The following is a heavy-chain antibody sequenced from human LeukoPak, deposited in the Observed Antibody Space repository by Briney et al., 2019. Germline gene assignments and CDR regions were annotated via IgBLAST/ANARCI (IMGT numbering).Heavy chain of an antibody. CDR3: ARGSSSWNVYYFDY. CDR2: ISSSASST. D-gene: IGHD6-13*01. CDR1: GFTFSDYA. V-gene: IGHV3-21*06. J-gene: IGHJ4*02. Sequence: GGSLRLSCAASGFTFSDYAMNWVRQAPGKGLEWVSSISSSASSTYYEDSVKGRFTISRDNAKNSLYLQMNSLRAEDTAVYYCARGSSSWNVYYFDYWGQGTLVTVSS.